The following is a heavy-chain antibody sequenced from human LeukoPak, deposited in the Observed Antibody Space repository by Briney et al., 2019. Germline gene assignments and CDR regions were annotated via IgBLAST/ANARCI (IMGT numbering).Heavy chain of an antibody. CDR2: IYYSGST. J-gene: IGHJ3*02. V-gene: IGHV4-59*01. D-gene: IGHD6-13*01. CDR1: GGSISSYY. Sequence: SETLSLTCTVSGGSISSYYWSWIRQPPGKGLEWIGYIYYSGSTNYNPSLKSRVTISVDTSKNQFSLKLSSVTAADTAIYYCARVSPAVGAFDIWGRGPMVTVSS. CDR3: ARVSPAVGAFDI.